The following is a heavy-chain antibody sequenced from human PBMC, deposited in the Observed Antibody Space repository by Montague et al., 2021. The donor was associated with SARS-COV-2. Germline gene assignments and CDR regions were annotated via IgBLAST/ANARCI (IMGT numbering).Heavy chain of an antibody. CDR2: IDWDDDK. CDR3: ARTYYDILTGYYTYDY. J-gene: IGHJ4*02. D-gene: IGHD3-9*01. Sequence: PALVKPTQTLTLTCTFSGFSLNTSGMCVSWIRQLPGKALEWLALIDWDDDKYYGTSLKTRLTISKDTSKNQVVLTMTNMDPVDTATYYCARTYYDILTGYYTYDYWGQGTLVTVSS. CDR1: GFSLNTSGMC. V-gene: IGHV2-70*01.